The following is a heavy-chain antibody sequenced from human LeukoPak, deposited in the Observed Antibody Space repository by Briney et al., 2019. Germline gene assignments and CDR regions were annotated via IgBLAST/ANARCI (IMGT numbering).Heavy chain of an antibody. J-gene: IGHJ4*02. Sequence: ASVKVSCKASGGTFSSYAISWVRQAPGQGLDWMGRIIPIPGIANYAQKFQGRVTITADKSTSTAYMELSSLRSEDTAVYYCARSHYGDYERGFFDYWGQGTLVTVSS. CDR2: IIPIPGIA. V-gene: IGHV1-69*04. D-gene: IGHD4-17*01. CDR3: ARSHYGDYERGFFDY. CDR1: GGTFSSYA.